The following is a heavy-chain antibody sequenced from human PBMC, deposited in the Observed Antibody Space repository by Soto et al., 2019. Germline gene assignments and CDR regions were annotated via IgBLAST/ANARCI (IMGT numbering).Heavy chain of an antibody. Sequence: GGSLRLSCAASGFTFSSYEMNWVRQAPGKGLEWVSYISSSGSTIYYADSVKGRFTISRDNAKNSLYLQMNSLRAEDTAVYYCARDDPVWSLVPNWFDPWGKGTLVTVS. D-gene: IGHD6-13*01. CDR1: GFTFSSYE. CDR2: ISSSGSTI. J-gene: IGHJ5*02. V-gene: IGHV3-48*03. CDR3: ARDDPVWSLVPNWFDP.